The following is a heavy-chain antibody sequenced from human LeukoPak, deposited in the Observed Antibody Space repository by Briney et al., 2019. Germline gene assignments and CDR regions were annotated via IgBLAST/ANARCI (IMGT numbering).Heavy chain of an antibody. CDR2: IYHSGST. D-gene: IGHD2-8*01. CDR1: GYSISSGYY. V-gene: IGHV4-38-2*01. Sequence: SETLSLACAVSGYSISSGYYWGWIRQPPGKGLEWIGSIYHSGSTYHNPSLKGRVTISVDTSKNQFSLKLSSVTAADTAVYYCARVWNYWGQGTLVTVSS. J-gene: IGHJ4*02. CDR3: ARVWNY.